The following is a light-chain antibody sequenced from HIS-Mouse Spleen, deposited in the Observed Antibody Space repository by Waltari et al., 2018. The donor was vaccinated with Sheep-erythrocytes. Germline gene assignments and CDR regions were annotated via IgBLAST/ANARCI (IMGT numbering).Light chain of an antibody. V-gene: IGLV1-47*01. CDR1: SSNIGSNY. CDR2: RNN. Sequence: QSVLTQPPSASGTPGQRVTISCSGSSSNIGSNYVYWYQQLPGTAPKLLIYRNNQRPSGVPDGCSGSKSGPSASLAISGLRSEDEADYYCAAWDDSLSGVVFGGGTKLTVL. CDR3: AAWDDSLSGVV. J-gene: IGLJ2*01.